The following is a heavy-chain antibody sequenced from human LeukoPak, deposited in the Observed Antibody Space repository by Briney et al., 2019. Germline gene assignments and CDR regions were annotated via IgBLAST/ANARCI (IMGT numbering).Heavy chain of an antibody. CDR2: ISRSGGST. D-gene: IGHD4/OR15-4a*01. Sequence: GGSLRLSCAASGFTFTTYAMSWVRQAPGKGLEWVSGISRSGGSTYYADSVKGRFTISRDNSKNTLYLQMNNLRAEDTAVYYCARVHWYFDLWGRGTLVTVSS. CDR1: GFTFTTYA. CDR3: ARVHWYFDL. J-gene: IGHJ2*01. V-gene: IGHV3-23*01.